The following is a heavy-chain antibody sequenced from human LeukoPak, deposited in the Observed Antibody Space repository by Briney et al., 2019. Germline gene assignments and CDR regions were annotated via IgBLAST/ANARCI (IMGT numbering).Heavy chain of an antibody. D-gene: IGHD3-16*02. J-gene: IGHJ4*02. V-gene: IGHV4-59*04. CDR1: GGSISSYY. CDR2: IYYSGSA. CDR3: ARTYDYIWGSFRSHSFDS. Sequence: SETLSLTCTVSGGSISSYYWSWIRQPPGKGLEWIGYIYYSGSAYYNPSLKSRVTISVDASKNQFSLKLSSVTAADTGVYYCARTYDYIWGSFRSHSFDSWGQGTLVTVSS.